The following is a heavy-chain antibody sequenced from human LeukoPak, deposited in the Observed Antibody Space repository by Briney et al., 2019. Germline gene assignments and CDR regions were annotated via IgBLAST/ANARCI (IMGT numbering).Heavy chain of an antibody. CDR3: ARGRYNWNDVSYYFDY. D-gene: IGHD1-20*01. V-gene: IGHV3-53*01. Sequence: GGSLRLSCAASGFTFSSNYMSWVRQAPGKGLEWVSVIYSGGSTYYADSVKGRFTISRDNSKNTLYLQMNSLRAEDTAVYYCARGRYNWNDVSYYFDYRGQGTLVTVSS. CDR1: GFTFSSNY. CDR2: IYSGGST. J-gene: IGHJ4*02.